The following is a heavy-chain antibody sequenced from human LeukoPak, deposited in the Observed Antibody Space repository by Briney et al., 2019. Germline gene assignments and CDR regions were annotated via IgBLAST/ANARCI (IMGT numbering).Heavy chain of an antibody. V-gene: IGHV1-2*02. D-gene: IGHD3-22*01. CDR2: INPNSGGT. J-gene: IGHJ4*02. CDR3: ARDPPTYYYDSSGYNFDY. CDR1: GYTFTGYY. Sequence: GASVKVSCKASGYTFTGYYMHWVRQAPGQGLEWMGWINPNSGGTNNAQKFQGRVTMTRDTSISTAYMELSRLRSDDTAVYYCARDPPTYYYDSSGYNFDYWGQGTLVTVSS.